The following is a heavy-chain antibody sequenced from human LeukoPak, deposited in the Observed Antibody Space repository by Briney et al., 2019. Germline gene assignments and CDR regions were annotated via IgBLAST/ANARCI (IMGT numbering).Heavy chain of an antibody. J-gene: IGHJ5*02. V-gene: IGHV3-23*01. Sequence: GGSLRLSCAASGLVFNNYGLTWVRQAPGKGLEWVSAISNDGGGTTYADFVKGRFTISRDNSKNTLFLQMNSLRAEDTALYYCAKGSSGYFLDLWGHGTLVTVSS. CDR2: ISNDGGGT. CDR1: GLVFNNYG. CDR3: AKGSSGYFLDL. D-gene: IGHD3-22*01.